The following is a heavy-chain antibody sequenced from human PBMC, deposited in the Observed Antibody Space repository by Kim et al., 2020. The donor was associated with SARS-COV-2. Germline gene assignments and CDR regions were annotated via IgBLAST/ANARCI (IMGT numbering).Heavy chain of an antibody. CDR1: GGSISSSSYY. CDR3: ARHSDRPRIDYYDSSGYYGFGLGSHFDY. Sequence: SETLSLTCTVSGGSISSSSYYWGWIRQPPGKGLEWIGSIYYSGSTYYNPSLKSRVTISVDTSKNQFSLKLSSVTAADTAVYYCARHSDRPRIDYYDSSGYYGFGLGSHFDYWGQGTLVTVSS. D-gene: IGHD3-22*01. J-gene: IGHJ4*02. V-gene: IGHV4-39*01. CDR2: IYYSGST.